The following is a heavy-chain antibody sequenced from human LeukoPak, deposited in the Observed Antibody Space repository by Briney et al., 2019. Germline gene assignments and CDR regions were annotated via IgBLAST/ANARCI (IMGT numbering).Heavy chain of an antibody. D-gene: IGHD2-2*01. Sequence: PGGSLRLSCAASGFTFSDYYMSWIRQAPGKGLEWVSYISSSGSTIYYADSVKGRFTISRDNAKNSLYLQMNSLRAEDTAVYYCAKADIYCSSTSCLYFDYWGQGTLVTVSS. CDR3: AKADIYCSSTSCLYFDY. V-gene: IGHV3-11*01. CDR1: GFTFSDYY. CDR2: ISSSGSTI. J-gene: IGHJ4*02.